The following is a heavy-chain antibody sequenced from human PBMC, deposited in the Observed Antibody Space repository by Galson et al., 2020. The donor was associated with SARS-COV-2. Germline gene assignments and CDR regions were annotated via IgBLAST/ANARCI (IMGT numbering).Heavy chain of an antibody. V-gene: IGHV4-30-4*08. CDR3: AREYDGSASIDYYSNSASRYCDL. CDR1: GGSISSGDYY. D-gene: IGHD3-22*01. Sequence: SETLSLTCTVSGGSISSGDYYWTWIRQPPGTGLEWIGYTYYSGSTYYNPSLKSRVTISVHTSKNQFSLKLSSVTAAETAVYYCAREYDGSASIDYYSNSASRYCDLWGRGTLVTVSS. J-gene: IGHJ2*01. CDR2: TYYSGST.